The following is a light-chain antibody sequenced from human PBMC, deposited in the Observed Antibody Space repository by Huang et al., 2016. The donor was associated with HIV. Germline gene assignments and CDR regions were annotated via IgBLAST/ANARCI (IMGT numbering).Light chain of an antibody. CDR3: QQYNNWPPV. V-gene: IGKV3-15*01. Sequence: EIVMTQSPATLSVSPGERATLSCRASQSVSSNLAWYQQKPGQAPRILIYGAATRATGIPARFSGRGSGTEITLTISSLQSEDFAVYYCQQYNNWPPVFGGGTKVEIK. CDR1: QSVSSN. J-gene: IGKJ4*01. CDR2: GAA.